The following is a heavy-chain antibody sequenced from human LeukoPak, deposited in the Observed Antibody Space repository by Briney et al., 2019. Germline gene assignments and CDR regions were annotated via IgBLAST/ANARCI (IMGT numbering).Heavy chain of an antibody. CDR2: ISYDGSNK. Sequence: GRSLRLSCAASGFTFSSYAMHWVRQAPGKGLEWVAVISYDGSNKYYADSVKGRFTISRDNSKNTLYLQMDSLRAEDTAVYYCARNGESSGYLTDFYYWGQGTLVTVSS. CDR1: GFTFSSYA. CDR3: ARNGESSGYLTDFYY. V-gene: IGHV3-30-3*01. J-gene: IGHJ4*02. D-gene: IGHD3-22*01.